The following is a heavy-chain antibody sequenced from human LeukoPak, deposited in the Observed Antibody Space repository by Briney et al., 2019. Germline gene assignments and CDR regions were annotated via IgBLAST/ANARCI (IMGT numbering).Heavy chain of an antibody. CDR1: GGSISSYY. CDR2: IYYSGST. J-gene: IGHJ6*02. D-gene: IGHD1-20*01. CDR3: ARGSRYAYNWNPYYYGMDV. V-gene: IGHV4-59*01. Sequence: SETLSLTCTVSGGSISSYYWSWIRQPPGKGLEWIGYIYYSGSTNYNPSLKSRVTISVDTSKNQFSLKLSPVTAADTAVYYCARGSRYAYNWNPYYYGMDVWGQGTTVTVSS.